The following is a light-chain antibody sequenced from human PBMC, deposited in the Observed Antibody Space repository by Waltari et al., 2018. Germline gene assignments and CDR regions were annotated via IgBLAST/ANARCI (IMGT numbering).Light chain of an antibody. Sequence: QSALTQPASVSGSPGQSITISCTGTSSDVGSYNLVSWYQQHPGKAPKLMIYEVSKRPSGVSNRFSGSKSGNTASLTISGLQAEDEADYCCCSYAGSSTFLFGGGTKLTVL. V-gene: IGLV2-23*02. J-gene: IGLJ2*01. CDR1: SSDVGSYNL. CDR2: EVS. CDR3: CSYAGSSTFL.